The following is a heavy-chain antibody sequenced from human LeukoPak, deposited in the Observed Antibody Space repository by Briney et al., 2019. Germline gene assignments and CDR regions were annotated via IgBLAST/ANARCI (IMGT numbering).Heavy chain of an antibody. J-gene: IGHJ3*02. CDR1: GGSISSSSYY. CDR3: ARIGQLSKRKTTLDTASGYDAFDI. CDR2: IYYSGST. V-gene: IGHV4-39*07. D-gene: IGHD5-18*01. Sequence: PSETLSLTCTVSGGSISSSSYYWGWIRQPPGKGLEWIGSIYYSGSTYYNPSLKSRVTISVGTSKNQFSLKLSSVTAADTAVYYCARIGQLSKRKTTLDTASGYDAFDIWGQGTMVTVSS.